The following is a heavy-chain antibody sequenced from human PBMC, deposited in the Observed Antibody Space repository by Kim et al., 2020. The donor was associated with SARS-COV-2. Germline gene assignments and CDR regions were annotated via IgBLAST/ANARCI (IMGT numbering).Heavy chain of an antibody. D-gene: IGHD6-13*01. Sequence: GGSLRLSCAASGFTFSSYGMHWVRQAPGKGLEWVAVISYDGSNKYYADSVKGRFTISRDNSKNTLYLQMNSLRAEDTAVYYCAKGSRWYYYGMDVWGQGT. CDR3: AKGSRWYYYGMDV. J-gene: IGHJ6*02. CDR2: ISYDGSNK. CDR1: GFTFSSYG. V-gene: IGHV3-30*18.